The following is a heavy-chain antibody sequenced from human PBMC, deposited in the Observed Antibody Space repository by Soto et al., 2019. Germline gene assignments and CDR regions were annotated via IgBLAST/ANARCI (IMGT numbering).Heavy chain of an antibody. V-gene: IGHV2-5*02. D-gene: IGHD3-3*01. CDR3: AHRVLRTVFGLVTTTAIYFDF. Sequence: QITLNESGPTQVKPRQTLTLTCTFSGFSLTTSGVGVGWIRQSPGKAPEWLALIYWDDDKRYSPSLKSRLTITKHTSNNQVVLTMADLDPADTATYYCAHRVLRTVFGLVTTTAIYFDFWGQGTPVAVSS. CDR2: IYWDDDK. CDR1: GFSLTTSGVG. J-gene: IGHJ4*02.